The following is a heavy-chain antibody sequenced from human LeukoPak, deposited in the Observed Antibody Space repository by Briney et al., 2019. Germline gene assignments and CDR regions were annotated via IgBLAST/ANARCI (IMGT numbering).Heavy chain of an antibody. Sequence: PSETLSLTCTVSGGSISSSSYYWGWIRQPPGKGLEWIGNIYYSGSTYYNPSLKSRVTISVDTSKNQFSLKLSSVTAADTAVYYCARVPGSGWYEVGGKNWFDPWGQGTLVTVSS. CDR3: ARVPGSGWYEVGGKNWFDP. V-gene: IGHV4-39*07. J-gene: IGHJ5*02. CDR1: GGSISSSSYY. CDR2: IYYSGST. D-gene: IGHD6-19*01.